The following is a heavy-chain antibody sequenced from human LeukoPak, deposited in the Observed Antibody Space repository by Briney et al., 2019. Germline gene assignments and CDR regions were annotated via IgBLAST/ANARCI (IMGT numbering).Heavy chain of an antibody. CDR1: GGSFSGYY. CDR2: INHSGST. D-gene: IGHD2-2*02. J-gene: IGHJ6*03. V-gene: IGHV4-34*01. CDR3: AREAWVPAAIRRYYYYYMDV. Sequence: PSETLSLTCAVYGGSFSGYYWSWIRQPPGKGLEWIGEINHSGSTNYNPSLKSRVTISVDTSKNQFSLKLSSVTAADTAVYYCAREAWVPAAIRRYYYYYMDVWGKGTTVTVSS.